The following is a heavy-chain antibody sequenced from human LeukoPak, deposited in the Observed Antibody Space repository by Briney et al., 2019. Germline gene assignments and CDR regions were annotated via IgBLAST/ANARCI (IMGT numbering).Heavy chain of an antibody. CDR1: GYSISSGYY. V-gene: IGHV4-38-2*02. CDR2: INHSGST. CDR3: ATLKGRPKRWLQFGGDEYFDY. D-gene: IGHD5-24*01. Sequence: SETLSLTCTVSGYSISSGYYWGWIRPPPGKGLEWIGEINHSGSTNYNPSLKSRVTISVDTSKNQFSLKLSSVTAADTAVYYCATLKGRPKRWLQFGGDEYFDYWGQGTLVTVSS. J-gene: IGHJ4*02.